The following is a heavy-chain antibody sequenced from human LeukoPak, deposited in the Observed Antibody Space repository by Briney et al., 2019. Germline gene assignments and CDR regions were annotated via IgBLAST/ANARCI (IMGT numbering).Heavy chain of an antibody. CDR1: GGTFSSYA. CDR2: ISAYSGNT. Sequence: ASVKVSCKASGGTFSSYAISWVRQAPGQGLEWMGWISAYSGNTNYAQKLQGRVTMTTDTSTSTAYMELRSLRSDDTAVYYCARRWDTMVRGLAFDPWGQGTLVTVSS. CDR3: ARRWDTMVRGLAFDP. D-gene: IGHD3-10*01. J-gene: IGHJ5*02. V-gene: IGHV1-18*01.